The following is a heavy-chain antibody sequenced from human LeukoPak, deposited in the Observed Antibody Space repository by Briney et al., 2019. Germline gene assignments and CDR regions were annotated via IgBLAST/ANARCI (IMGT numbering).Heavy chain of an antibody. V-gene: IGHV4-4*02. CDR1: GGSISSSNW. CDR2: IYYSGST. CDR3: AREQQGAAGSFDY. D-gene: IGHD6-13*01. J-gene: IGHJ4*02. Sequence: PSGTLSLTCAVSGGSISSSNWWSWVRQPPGKGLEWIGYIYYSGSTNYNPSLESRVTISVDTSKNQFSLKLSSVTAADTAVYYCAREQQGAAGSFDYWGQGTLVTVSS.